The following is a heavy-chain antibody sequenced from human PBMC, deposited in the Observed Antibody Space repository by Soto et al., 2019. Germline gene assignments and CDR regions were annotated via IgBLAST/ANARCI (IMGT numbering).Heavy chain of an antibody. V-gene: IGHV1-69*13. CDR2: IIPIFGTA. CDR3: ARAIPVVLEWLLGESNFDY. Sequence: ASVKVSCKASGGTFSSYAISWVRQAPGQGLEWMGGIIPIFGTANYAQKFQGRVTITADESTSTAYMELSSLRSEDTAVYYCARAIPVVLEWLLGESNFDYWGQGTLVTVSS. CDR1: GGTFSSYA. J-gene: IGHJ4*02. D-gene: IGHD3-3*01.